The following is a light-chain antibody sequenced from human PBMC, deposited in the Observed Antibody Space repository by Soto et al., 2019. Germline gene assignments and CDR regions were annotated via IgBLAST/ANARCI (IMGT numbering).Light chain of an antibody. CDR2: AAS. CDR1: QSVYSRH. CDR3: QQYQSLT. Sequence: VLTQSPGTLSLSPGESATLSCRASQSVYSRHLAWYQQRRGQAPRLLISAASSRASGIPDRFSGSGSGTDFTLTISRVEPEDFAVYYCQQYQSLTFGGGTKVDI. J-gene: IGKJ4*01. V-gene: IGKV3-20*01.